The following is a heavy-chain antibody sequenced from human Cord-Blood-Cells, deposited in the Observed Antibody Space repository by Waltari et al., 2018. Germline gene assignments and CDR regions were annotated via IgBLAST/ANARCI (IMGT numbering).Heavy chain of an antibody. CDR3: ARASSLYCSSTSCYDAFDI. D-gene: IGHD2-2*01. J-gene: IGHJ3*02. CDR2: INHSGST. CDR1: GGSFSGYY. Sequence: QVQLQQWGAGLLKPSETLSLTCAVYGGSFSGYYWSWTRQPPGKGLELIGEINHSGSTNYNPSLKSRVTISVDTSKNQFSLKLSSVTAADTAVYYCARASSLYCSSTSCYDAFDIWGQGTMVTVSS. V-gene: IGHV4-34*01.